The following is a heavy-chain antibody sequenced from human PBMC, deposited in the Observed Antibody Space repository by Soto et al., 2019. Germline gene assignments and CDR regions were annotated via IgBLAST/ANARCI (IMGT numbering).Heavy chain of an antibody. J-gene: IGHJ6*02. CDR2: TYYRSKWYN. CDR1: GDSVSSNSAA. D-gene: IGHD6-13*01. CDR3: ARSPGYSSSWYSDYYYYGMDV. Sequence: SQTLSLTCAISGDSVSSNSAAWNWIRQSPSRGLEWLGRTYYRSKWYNDCAVSVKSRITINPDTSKNQFSLRLNSVTPEDTAVYYCARSPGYSSSWYSDYYYYGMDVWGQGTTVTVSS. V-gene: IGHV6-1*01.